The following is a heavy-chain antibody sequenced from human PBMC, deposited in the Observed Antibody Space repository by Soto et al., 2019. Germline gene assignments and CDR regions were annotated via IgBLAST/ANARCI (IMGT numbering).Heavy chain of an antibody. V-gene: IGHV3-64D*06. CDR3: VKSYNRVMARDYFDY. CDR2: ISSNGGST. Sequence: PGGSLILSCSAAGFTFSSYAMHWVSQAPGKGLEYVSAISSNGGSTYYADSVKGRFTISRDNSKNTLYLQMSSLRAEDTAVYYCVKSYNRVMARDYFDYWGQGTLVTVSS. D-gene: IGHD2-21*01. CDR1: GFTFSSYA. J-gene: IGHJ4*02.